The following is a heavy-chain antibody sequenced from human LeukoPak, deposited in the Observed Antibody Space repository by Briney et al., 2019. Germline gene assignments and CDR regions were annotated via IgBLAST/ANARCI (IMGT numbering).Heavy chain of an antibody. Sequence: SETLSLTCTVSGGSIFSYYWNWIRQSPGKGLEWLGYIYSNGITNYSPSLRSRGTISIATSKNQFSLRLASVTAADTAIYYCARRAYFDSSGYYPTSGYFDLWGRGTLVTVS. D-gene: IGHD3-22*01. V-gene: IGHV4-4*08. CDR3: ARRAYFDSSGYYPTSGYFDL. CDR1: GGSIFSYY. J-gene: IGHJ2*01. CDR2: IYSNGIT.